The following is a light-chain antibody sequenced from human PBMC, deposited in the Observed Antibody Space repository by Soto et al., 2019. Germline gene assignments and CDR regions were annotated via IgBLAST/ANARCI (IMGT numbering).Light chain of an antibody. CDR1: SSNIGNND. CDR3: GTWDSSMSSLL. Sequence: QSVLTQPPSVSAAPGQKVTISCSGSSSNIGNNDVAWYQQLPGTAPKLLIYDKRKRPSGIPDRFSGSKSGASATLGITGLQPGDEAADYCGTWDSSMSSLLFGGGTKLTVL. CDR2: DKR. J-gene: IGLJ2*01. V-gene: IGLV1-51*01.